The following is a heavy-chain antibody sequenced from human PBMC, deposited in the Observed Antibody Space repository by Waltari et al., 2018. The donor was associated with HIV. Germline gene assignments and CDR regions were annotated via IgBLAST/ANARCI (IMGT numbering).Heavy chain of an antibody. D-gene: IGHD3-22*01. V-gene: IGHV1-2*02. Sequence: QVQLVQSGAEVKKPGASVKVSCKASGYTFSAYYMHRQRQAPGQGLEWMGWINPNSGGTRYAEKFQGRVTMTRDTSISTAYMELSRLRFDDTAVYYCARVFRGTVNYFDSRLGHWGQGTLVTVSS. CDR1: GYTFSAYY. CDR3: ARVFRGTVNYFDSRLGH. J-gene: IGHJ5*02. CDR2: INPNSGGT.